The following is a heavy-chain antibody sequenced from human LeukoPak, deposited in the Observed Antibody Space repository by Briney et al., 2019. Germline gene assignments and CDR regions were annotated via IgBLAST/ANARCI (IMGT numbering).Heavy chain of an antibody. J-gene: IGHJ4*02. Sequence: SEPLSLTCTVSGGSISTFYWSWIRQPPGKGLEWMGYIDYSGSTNYNPPLKSRVIISVDTSNNQFSLKLSSVTAADTAVYYCARGGRGYSYEIDYWGQGTLVTASS. CDR1: GGSISTFY. CDR2: IDYSGST. D-gene: IGHD5-18*01. CDR3: ARGGRGYSYEIDY. V-gene: IGHV4-59*13.